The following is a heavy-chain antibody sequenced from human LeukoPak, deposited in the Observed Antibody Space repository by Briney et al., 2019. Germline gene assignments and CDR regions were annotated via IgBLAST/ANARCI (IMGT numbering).Heavy chain of an antibody. Sequence: GASVKVSCKASGYTFSDYFMHWVRQAPGQGLEWVGWINPKSGGANSAQKFQGRVTMTRDTSISTAYMELSRLRSDDTAVYYCARDRVVVPAAFDYWGQGTLVTVSS. D-gene: IGHD2-2*01. CDR3: ARDRVVVPAAFDY. CDR1: GYTFSDYF. V-gene: IGHV1-2*02. J-gene: IGHJ4*02. CDR2: INPKSGGA.